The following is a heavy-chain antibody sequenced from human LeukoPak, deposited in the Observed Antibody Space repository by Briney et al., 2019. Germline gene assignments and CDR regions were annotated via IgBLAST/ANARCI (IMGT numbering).Heavy chain of an antibody. Sequence: GGSLRLSCAASGFTFSAFAMTWVRQAPGKGLEWVSAISGGGVTYYADSVKGRFTISRDNSKNTLNLQMNSLRAEDTAVYYCAKDAVYGDGYWEFDYWGQGNLVTVSS. CDR2: ISGGGVT. D-gene: IGHD5-24*01. J-gene: IGHJ4*02. CDR1: GFTFSAFA. CDR3: AKDAVYGDGYWEFDY. V-gene: IGHV3-23*01.